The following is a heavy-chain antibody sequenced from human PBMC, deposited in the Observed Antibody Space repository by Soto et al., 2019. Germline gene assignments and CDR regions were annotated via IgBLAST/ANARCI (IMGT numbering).Heavy chain of an antibody. CDR2: VSYDGGTK. V-gene: IGHV3-30*18. J-gene: IGHJ4*02. CDR1: GFTFSSFA. Sequence: QAQLVESGGGVVQPGRSLRLSCAASGFTFSSFAMHWVRQAPGKGLEWVAIVSYDGGTKYYADSVKGRFTISRDNSKNPRYLQMNSLRTEDTAVYYCANLPPRGNKCEPADYWGQGTLVTVSS. D-gene: IGHD3-10*01. CDR3: ANLPPRGNKCEPADY.